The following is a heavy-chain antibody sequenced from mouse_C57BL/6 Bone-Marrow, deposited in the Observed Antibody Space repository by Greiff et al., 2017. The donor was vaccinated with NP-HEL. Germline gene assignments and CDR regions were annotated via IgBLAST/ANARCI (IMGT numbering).Heavy chain of an antibody. CDR2: IYPGSGST. CDR3: ARSGWDGWFAY. V-gene: IGHV1-55*01. Sequence: QVQLQQPGAELVKPGASVKMSCKASGYTFTSYWITWVKQRPGQGLEWIGDIYPGSGSTNYNEKFKSKATLTVATSSSTAYMQLSSLTSEDSAVYDCARSGWDGWFAYWGQGTLVTVSA. CDR1: GYTFTSYW. J-gene: IGHJ3*01. D-gene: IGHD3-1*01.